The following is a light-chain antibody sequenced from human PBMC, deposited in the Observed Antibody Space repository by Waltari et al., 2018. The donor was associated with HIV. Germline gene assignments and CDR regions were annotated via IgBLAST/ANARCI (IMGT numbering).Light chain of an antibody. CDR3: GTWDSSLGAGV. CDR2: DSK. CDR1: SSNFGNSF. Sequence: QSVLTQPPSVSAAPGQKVTISCSGSSSNFGNSFVSWYQHLPGAAPKLLHYDSKSRPSGISDRFSGSKAGTSATRAITGLQTGDEADDYCGTWDSSLGAGVFGGGTRLTVL. V-gene: IGLV1-51*01. J-gene: IGLJ3*02.